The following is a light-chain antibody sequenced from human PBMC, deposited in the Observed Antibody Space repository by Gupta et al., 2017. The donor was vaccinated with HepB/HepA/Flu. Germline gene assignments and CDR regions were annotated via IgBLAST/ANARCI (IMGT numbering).Light chain of an antibody. CDR2: EVS. J-gene: IGLJ2*01. V-gene: IGLV2-23*02. Sequence: QPALTQPASVSGSPGQSITISCTGTSSDVGSYNLVSWYQQHPGKAPKLMIYEVSRRPSGVSTRFSGSTSGNTASLTTSGLQAEDEADYYCCSYAGSSTHVVFGGGTKLTVL. CDR3: CSYAGSSTHVV. CDR1: SSDVGSYNL.